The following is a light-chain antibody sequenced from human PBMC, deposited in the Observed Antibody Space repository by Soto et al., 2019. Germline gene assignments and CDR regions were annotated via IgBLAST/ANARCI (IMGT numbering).Light chain of an antibody. Sequence: VWTQSPGPLSFSPGERATLSCRARQSVGSYLAWYQQKPGQAPRLPIYAASSRATGIPDRFSGSGSGTDFAVTISRLEPEDYAVYYCQQYGGSPWTFDQGTEVESK. CDR2: AAS. CDR1: QSVGSY. CDR3: QQYGGSPWT. V-gene: IGKV3-20*01. J-gene: IGKJ1*01.